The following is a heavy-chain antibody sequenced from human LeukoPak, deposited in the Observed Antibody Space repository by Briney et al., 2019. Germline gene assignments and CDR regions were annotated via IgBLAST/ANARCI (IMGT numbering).Heavy chain of an antibody. D-gene: IGHD1-26*01. CDR3: ARESGSFDY. CDR1: GYTFTAHN. J-gene: IGHJ4*02. CDR2: IDPNINGA. Sequence: ASVKVSCKTSGYTFTAHNLHWVRQAPGQGLEWMGYIDPNINGATYAQKFQGRVTLTRDTSISTVYMELSSLTSDDTAIYYCARESGSFDYWGQGTLVTVSS. V-gene: IGHV1-2*02.